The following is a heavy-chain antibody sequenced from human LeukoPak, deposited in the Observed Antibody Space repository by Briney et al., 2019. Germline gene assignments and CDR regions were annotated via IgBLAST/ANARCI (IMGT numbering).Heavy chain of an antibody. CDR1: GGSISSSSYY. Sequence: PSETLSLTCTVSGGSISSSSYYWGWIRQPPGKGLEWIGSIYYSGSTYYSPSLKSRVTMSVDTSKNQFSLKLGSVTAADTAVYYCARHGSASGWYRSHFDYWGQGTLVTVSS. D-gene: IGHD6-19*01. CDR2: IYYSGST. V-gene: IGHV4-39*01. J-gene: IGHJ4*02. CDR3: ARHGSASGWYRSHFDY.